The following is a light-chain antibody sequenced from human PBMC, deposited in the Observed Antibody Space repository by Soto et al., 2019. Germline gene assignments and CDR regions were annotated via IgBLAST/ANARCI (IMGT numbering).Light chain of an antibody. Sequence: QSALTQPASVSGSPGQSITISCTGTSSDVGGYNYVSWYQQHPGKAPKLMISEVSNRPSGVSNHFSGSKSGNTASLTISGLQAEDEADYYCSSYTSSNALVVFGGGTKVTVL. V-gene: IGLV2-14*01. CDR3: SSYTSSNALVV. J-gene: IGLJ2*01. CDR2: EVS. CDR1: SSDVGGYNY.